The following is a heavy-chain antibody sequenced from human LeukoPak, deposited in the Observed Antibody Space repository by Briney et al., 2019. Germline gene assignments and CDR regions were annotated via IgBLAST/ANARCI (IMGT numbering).Heavy chain of an antibody. Sequence: ASVKVSCKASGYTFTSYDINWVRQATGQGLEWMGWISAYNGNTNYAQKLQGRVTMTTNTSTSTAYMELRSLRSDDTAVYYCARGVGQYSSSDFDYWGQGTLVTVSS. J-gene: IGHJ4*02. V-gene: IGHV1-18*01. CDR1: GYTFTSYD. D-gene: IGHD6-6*01. CDR3: ARGVGQYSSSDFDY. CDR2: ISAYNGNT.